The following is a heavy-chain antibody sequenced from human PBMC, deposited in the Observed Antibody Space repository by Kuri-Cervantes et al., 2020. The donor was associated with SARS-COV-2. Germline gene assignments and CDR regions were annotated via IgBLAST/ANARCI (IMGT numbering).Heavy chain of an antibody. D-gene: IGHD6-19*01. Sequence: ETLSLTCAASGFTFSNSDMNWVRQAPGKGLEWVSGVSWNGSRTHYADSVKGRFIISRDNSRNFLYQQMNSLRPEDMAVYYCAREYSSGWLNIDYWGQGTLVTVSS. CDR3: AREYSSGWLNIDY. CDR1: GFTFSNSD. CDR2: VSWNGSRT. V-gene: IGHV3-19*01. J-gene: IGHJ4*02.